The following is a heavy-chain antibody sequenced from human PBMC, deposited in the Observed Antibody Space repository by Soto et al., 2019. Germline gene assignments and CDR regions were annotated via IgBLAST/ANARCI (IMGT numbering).Heavy chain of an antibody. V-gene: IGHV4-4*02. CDR2: IYHSGST. CDR3: PSIPITMLRGAIYGMDV. Sequence: SETLSLTXAVSGGSISSSNWWSWVRQPPGKGLEWIGEIYHSGSTNYNPSLKSRVTIPVDKSKNQFSLKLSSVTAADTAVYYCPSIPITMLRGAIYGMDVWGQGTTVTVS. CDR1: GGSISSSNW. J-gene: IGHJ6*02. D-gene: IGHD3-10*01.